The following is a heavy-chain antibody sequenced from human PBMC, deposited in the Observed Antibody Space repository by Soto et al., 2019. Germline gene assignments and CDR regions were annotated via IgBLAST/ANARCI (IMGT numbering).Heavy chain of an antibody. CDR3: ARDPRNLGLDP. Sequence: GGSLRLSCVASGFTFSGYWMYWVRQSPGKGLVWVSRIDGDGTSTGYADSVKGRFTISRDNAKNTLYLQMNSLRAEDTAVYYCARDPRNLGLDPWGLGTLVTVSS. CDR2: IDGDGTST. CDR1: GFTFSGYW. D-gene: IGHD4-4*01. V-gene: IGHV3-74*01. J-gene: IGHJ5*02.